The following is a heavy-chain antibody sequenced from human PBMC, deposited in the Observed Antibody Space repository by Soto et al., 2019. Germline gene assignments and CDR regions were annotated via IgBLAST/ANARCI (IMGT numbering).Heavy chain of an antibody. Sequence: GESLKISCKGSGYSFTSYWISWVRQMPGKGLEWMGRIDPSDSYTNYSPSFQGHVTISADKSISTAYLQWSSLKASDTAMYYCARHRIRSHLVPHAPTYGMDGWGQGTTVPVSS. CDR1: GYSFTSYW. D-gene: IGHD6-6*01. V-gene: IGHV5-10-1*01. CDR3: ARHRIRSHLVPHAPTYGMDG. J-gene: IGHJ6*02. CDR2: IDPSDSYT.